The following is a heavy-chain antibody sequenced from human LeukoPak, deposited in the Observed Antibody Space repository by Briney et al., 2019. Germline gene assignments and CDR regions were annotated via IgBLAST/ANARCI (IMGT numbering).Heavy chain of an antibody. CDR2: ISGSGGST. CDR1: GFTFSSYA. J-gene: IGHJ4*02. D-gene: IGHD3-9*01. CDR3: AKVSDILTGYYTHFDY. Sequence: PGGSLRLSCAASGFTFSSYAMSWVRQAPGKGLEWVSAISGSGGSTYYAGSVKGRFTISRDNSKNTLYLQMNSLRAEDTAVYYCAKVSDILTGYYTHFDYWGQGTLVTVSS. V-gene: IGHV3-23*01.